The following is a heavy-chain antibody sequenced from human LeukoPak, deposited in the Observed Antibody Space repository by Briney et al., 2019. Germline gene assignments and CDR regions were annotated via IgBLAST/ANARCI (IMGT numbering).Heavy chain of an antibody. D-gene: IGHD3-3*01. CDR2: ISYDGSNK. Sequence: QPGRSLRLSCAASGFTFSSYGMHWVRQAPGKGLEWVAVISYDGSNKYYADSVKGRFTISRDNSKNTLYLQMNSLRAEDTAVYYCADWGYYDFWSGYSGAFDYWGQGTLVTVSS. V-gene: IGHV3-30*03. CDR3: ADWGYYDFWSGYSGAFDY. J-gene: IGHJ4*02. CDR1: GFTFSSYG.